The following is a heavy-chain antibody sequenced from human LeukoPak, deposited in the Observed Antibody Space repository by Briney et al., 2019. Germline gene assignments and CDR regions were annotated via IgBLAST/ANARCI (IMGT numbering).Heavy chain of an antibody. CDR1: GFTFTSYD. Sequence: GASVKLSCKASGFTFTSYDINWVRQATGQGLEWMGCMNPNSGNTGYAHKFKGRVTMTRNTSISTAYMELSSLRSEDTAVYYCARSGAGLDYWGQGTLVTVSS. CDR3: ARSGAGLDY. D-gene: IGHD1-26*01. V-gene: IGHV1-8*01. CDR2: MNPNSGNT. J-gene: IGHJ4*02.